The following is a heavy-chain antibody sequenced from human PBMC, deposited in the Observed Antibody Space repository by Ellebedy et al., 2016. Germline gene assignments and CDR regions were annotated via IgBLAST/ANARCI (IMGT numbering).Heavy chain of an antibody. CDR3: VKQLGYYYDSGGMDV. J-gene: IGHJ6*02. CDR1: GFTFRRYG. D-gene: IGHD3-22*01. V-gene: IGHV3-30*18. CDR2: ISNDGGRYK. Sequence: GGSLRLSXAASGFTFRRYGMHWVRQAPGKGLEWVAFISNDGGRYKYYADSVKGRTTVSRDTSKNTLYLQMNSLRADDTAVYYCVKQLGYYYDSGGMDVWGQGTTVTVAS.